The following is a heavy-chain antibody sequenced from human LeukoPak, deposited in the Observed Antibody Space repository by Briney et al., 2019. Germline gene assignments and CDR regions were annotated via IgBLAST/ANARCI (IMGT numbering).Heavy chain of an antibody. CDR3: ARERGYYDSSGPIDY. Sequence: PSETLSLTCAVSGGSISSGGYSWSWIRQPPGKGLEWIGYIYYSGSTYYNPSLKSRVTISVDTSKNQFSLKLSSVPAADTAVYYCARERGYYDSSGPIDYWGQGTLVTVSS. CDR2: IYYSGST. CDR1: GGSISSGGYS. V-gene: IGHV4-30-4*07. D-gene: IGHD3-22*01. J-gene: IGHJ4*02.